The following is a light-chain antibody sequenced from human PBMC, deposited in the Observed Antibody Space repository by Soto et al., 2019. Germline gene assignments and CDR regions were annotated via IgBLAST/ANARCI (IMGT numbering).Light chain of an antibody. CDR1: SSDVGNYNS. V-gene: IGLV2-11*01. J-gene: IGLJ1*01. Sequence: QSVLTQPRSVSGSPGQSVSISCTGTSSDVGNYNSVSWYQHHPGKAPKLMIYAVNKRPSGVPDRFSGSKSGSTASLTISGLQTADEADYYCYSYAGSLTYVFGTGTKVTVL. CDR3: YSYAGSLTYV. CDR2: AVN.